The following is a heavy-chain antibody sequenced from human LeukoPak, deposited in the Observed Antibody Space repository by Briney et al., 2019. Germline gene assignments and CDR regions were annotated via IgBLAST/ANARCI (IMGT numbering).Heavy chain of an antibody. J-gene: IGHJ4*02. Sequence: ASVKVSCKASGYTFTSYGISWVRQAPGQGLEWLGWINPNSGGTNYAQKFQGRVTMTWDTSITTAYMDLGRLISDDTAVYYCASARDFGRIFDYWGQGTLVTVSS. CDR2: INPNSGGT. V-gene: IGHV1-2*02. D-gene: IGHD2-21*01. CDR1: GYTFTSYG. CDR3: ASARDFGRIFDY.